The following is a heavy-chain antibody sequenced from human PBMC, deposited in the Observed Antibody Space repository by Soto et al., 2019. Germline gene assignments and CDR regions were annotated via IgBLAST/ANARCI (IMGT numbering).Heavy chain of an antibody. J-gene: IGHJ4*02. V-gene: IGHV3-30-3*01. CDR2: ISYDGSNK. Sequence: VAVISYDGSNKYYADSVKGRFTISRDNSKNTLYLQMNSLRAEDTAVYYCASQLLYSSGWTDYWGQGTLVTVSS. D-gene: IGHD6-19*01. CDR3: ASQLLYSSGWTDY.